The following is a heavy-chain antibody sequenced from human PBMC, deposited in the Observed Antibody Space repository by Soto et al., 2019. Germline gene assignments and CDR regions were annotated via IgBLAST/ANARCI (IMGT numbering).Heavy chain of an antibody. J-gene: IGHJ3*02. Sequence: SVQVSCKASGGTFSSYAISWVRQAPGQGLEWMGGIIPIFGTANYAQKFQGRVTITADEPTSTAYMELSSLRSEDTAVYYCARESRDSSSWYDALDIWGQGTMVTVSS. CDR3: ARESRDSSSWYDALDI. D-gene: IGHD6-13*01. CDR2: IIPIFGTA. CDR1: GGTFSSYA. V-gene: IGHV1-69*13.